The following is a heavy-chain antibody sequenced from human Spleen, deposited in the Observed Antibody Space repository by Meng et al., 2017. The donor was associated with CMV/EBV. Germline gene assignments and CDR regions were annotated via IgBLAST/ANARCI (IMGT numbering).Heavy chain of an antibody. J-gene: IGHJ4*02. CDR2: INTDGSDT. CDR3: VRVTPPQAPL. V-gene: IGHV3-74*01. CDR1: GFSFSNYW. Sequence: LSCAASGFSFSNYWMHWVRQATGKGLVWVSHINTDGSDTNYADSVKGRFTVSRDNAKDTLYLQMNSLRPEDSAVYYCVRVTPPQAPLWGQGTLVTVSS.